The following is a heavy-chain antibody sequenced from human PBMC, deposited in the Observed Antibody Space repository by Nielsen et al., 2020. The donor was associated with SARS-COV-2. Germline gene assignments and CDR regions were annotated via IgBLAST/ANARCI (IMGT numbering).Heavy chain of an antibody. CDR2: ISAYNGNT. J-gene: IGHJ6*03. CDR3: ARDGITMVRGVIQYYYYYYMDV. Sequence: ASVKVSCKASGYTFTSYGISWLRQAPGQGLEWMGWISAYNGNTNYAQKLQGRVTMTTDTSTSTAYLELRSLRSEDTAVYYCARDGITMVRGVIQYYYYYYMDVWGKGTTVTVSS. D-gene: IGHD3-10*01. V-gene: IGHV1-18*04. CDR1: GYTFTSYG.